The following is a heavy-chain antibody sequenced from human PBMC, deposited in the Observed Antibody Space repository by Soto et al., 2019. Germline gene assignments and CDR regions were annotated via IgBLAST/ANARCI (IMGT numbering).Heavy chain of an antibody. V-gene: IGHV3-30*18. CDR2: ISYDGSNK. CDR3: AKDPGYCISTSCYPAGYYFDY. CDR1: GFTFSSYG. D-gene: IGHD2-2*01. Sequence: QVQLVESGGGVVQPGRSLRLSCAASGFTFSSYGMHWVRQAPGKGLEWVAVISYDGSNKYYADSVKGRFTISRDNSKNTLYLQMNSLRAEDTAVYYCAKDPGYCISTSCYPAGYYFDYWGQGTLVTVSS. J-gene: IGHJ4*02.